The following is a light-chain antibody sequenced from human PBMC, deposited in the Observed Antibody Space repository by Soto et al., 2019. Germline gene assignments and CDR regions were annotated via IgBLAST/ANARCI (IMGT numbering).Light chain of an antibody. J-gene: IGLJ2*01. CDR3: YSTDSSNSRGV. V-gene: IGLV3-10*01. CDR1: ALPKKN. Sequence: SYELTQPPSVSVAPGQTARITYSGDALPKKNAYWDQQRSGQAPVLVIYGDNKRPSGIPERFSVSSSGTVATLTISGAQVEDEADYCCYSTDSSNSRGVFGGGTKVTVL. CDR2: GDN.